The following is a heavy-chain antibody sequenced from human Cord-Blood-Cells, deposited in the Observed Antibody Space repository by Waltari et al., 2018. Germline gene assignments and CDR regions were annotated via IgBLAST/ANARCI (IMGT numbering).Heavy chain of an antibody. CDR2: IYYSGST. D-gene: IGHD6-13*01. V-gene: IGHV4-39*01. CDR1: GSYISSSRYY. Sequence: QLQLQESGPGLVKPSETPSLTCTVSGSYISSSRYYRGGMRQPPGKGLEWTGSIYYSGSTASDPPLKSRVPISVDTSKTQFSLKLSSVTAADTAVYDCASKWAAGSDYWGQEIRLTVSS. CDR3: ASKWAAGSDY. J-gene: IGHJ4*02.